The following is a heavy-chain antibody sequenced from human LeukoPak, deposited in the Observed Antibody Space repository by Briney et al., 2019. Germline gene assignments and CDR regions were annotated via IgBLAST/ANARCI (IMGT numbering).Heavy chain of an antibody. CDR3: AKDGQSYSSYYMDV. J-gene: IGHJ6*03. D-gene: IGHD6-13*01. CDR2: ISGSGGST. Sequence: GGSLRLSCAASGITFSNYAMSWVRQAPGKGLEWVSAISGSGGSTYYADSVKGRFTISRDNSKNTLYLQMNSLRAEDTAVYYCAKDGQSYSSYYMDVWGKGTTVTVSS. CDR1: GITFSNYA. V-gene: IGHV3-23*01.